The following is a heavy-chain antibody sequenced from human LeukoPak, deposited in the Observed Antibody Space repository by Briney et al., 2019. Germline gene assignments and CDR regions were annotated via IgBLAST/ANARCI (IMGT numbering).Heavy chain of an antibody. Sequence: SETLSLTCAVYGGSFSGYYWSWIRQPPGKGLEWIGEINHSGSTNYNPSLKSRATTSVDTSKNQFSLKLSSVTAADTAVYYCARGKWLRSAFDYWGQGTLVTVSS. V-gene: IGHV4-34*01. CDR1: GGSFSGYY. D-gene: IGHD5-12*01. CDR2: INHSGST. J-gene: IGHJ4*02. CDR3: ARGKWLRSAFDY.